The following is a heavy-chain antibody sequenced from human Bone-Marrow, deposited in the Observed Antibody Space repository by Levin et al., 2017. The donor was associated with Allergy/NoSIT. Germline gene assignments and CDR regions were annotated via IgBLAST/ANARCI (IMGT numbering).Heavy chain of an antibody. CDR3: AKEMVVAAATMIVVAFDY. D-gene: IGHD3-22*01. CDR2: ISGSGGST. Sequence: SCAASGFTFSSYAMSWVRQAPGKGLEWVSAISGSGGSTYYADSVKGRFTISRDNSKNTLYLQMNSLRAEDTAVYYCAKEMVVAAATMIVVAFDYWGQGTLVTVSS. J-gene: IGHJ4*02. CDR1: GFTFSSYA. V-gene: IGHV3-23*01.